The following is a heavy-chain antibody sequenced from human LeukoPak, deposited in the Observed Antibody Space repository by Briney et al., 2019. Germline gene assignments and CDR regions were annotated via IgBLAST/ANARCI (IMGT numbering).Heavy chain of an antibody. CDR2: INHSGST. V-gene: IGHV4-34*01. D-gene: IGHD3-3*01. CDR3: ARGPPFYDFISSTHHSTIDY. J-gene: IGHJ4*02. Sequence: PSETLSLTCAVSGGSFSGYYWSWIRQPPGKGLEWIGEINHSGSTNYNPSLKSRVTISVDTSKNQFSLKLSSVTAADTAVYYCARGPPFYDFISSTHHSTIDYWGQGTLVTVSS. CDR1: GGSFSGYY.